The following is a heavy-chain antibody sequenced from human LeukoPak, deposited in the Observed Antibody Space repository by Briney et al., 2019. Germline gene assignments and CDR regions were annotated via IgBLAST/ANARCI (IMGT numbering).Heavy chain of an antibody. J-gene: IGHJ3*02. D-gene: IGHD1-26*01. V-gene: IGHV4-59*01. Sequence: PSETLSLTCTVSGGSISSYYWSWIRQPPGKGLEWIGYIYYTGSTNYNPSLKSRVTISVDTSKNHFSLKLTSVTAADAAVYYCARGYCGHYYAFDIWGQGTMVTVSS. CDR2: IYYTGST. CDR3: ARGYCGHYYAFDI. CDR1: GGSISSYY.